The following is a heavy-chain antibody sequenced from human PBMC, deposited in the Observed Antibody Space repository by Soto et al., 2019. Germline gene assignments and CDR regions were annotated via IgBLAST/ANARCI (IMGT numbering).Heavy chain of an antibody. D-gene: IGHD3-3*01. CDR2: IWYDGSNK. Sequence: GGSLRLSCAASGFTFSSYGMHWVRQAPGKGLEWVAVIWYDGSNKYYADSVKGRFTISRDNSKNTLYLQMNSLRAEDTAVYYCARGKEWPPDAFDIWGQGTMVTVSS. CDR3: ARGKEWPPDAFDI. J-gene: IGHJ3*02. V-gene: IGHV3-33*01. CDR1: GFTFSSYG.